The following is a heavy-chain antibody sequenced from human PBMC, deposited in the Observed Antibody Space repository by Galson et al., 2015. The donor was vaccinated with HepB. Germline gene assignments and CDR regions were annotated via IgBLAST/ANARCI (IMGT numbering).Heavy chain of an antibody. V-gene: IGHV3-74*01. D-gene: IGHD6-13*01. Sequence: SLRLSCAASGFTFSDHYMDWVRQAPGKGLVWVSRCNGDGSSTNYADSVRGRFTISRDNAKKMLYLQMNSLRAEDTAVYFCARGWYHFDNWGQGTLVSVSA. J-gene: IGHJ4*02. CDR3: ARGWYHFDN. CDR2: CNGDGSST. CDR1: GFTFSDHY.